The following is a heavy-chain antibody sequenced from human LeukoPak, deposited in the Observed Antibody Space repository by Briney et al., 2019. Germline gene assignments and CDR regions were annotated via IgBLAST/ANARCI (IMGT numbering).Heavy chain of an antibody. CDR1: GFRFSSYE. V-gene: IGHV3-48*03. D-gene: IGHD1-14*01. CDR3: VRGDRYDY. J-gene: IGHJ4*02. Sequence: PGGSLRLSCAASGFRFSSYEMNWVRKAPGRGLEWVSYIGNTGRTIYYVDSVKGRFTVSRDNAKNSLYLQMNSLRAEDTAIYYCVRGDRYDYWGQGTLVTVSS. CDR2: IGNTGRTI.